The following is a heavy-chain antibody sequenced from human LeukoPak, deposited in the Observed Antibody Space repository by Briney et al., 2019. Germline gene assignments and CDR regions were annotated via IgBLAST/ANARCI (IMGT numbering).Heavy chain of an antibody. CDR1: GFTFSSYA. J-gene: IGHJ4*02. D-gene: IGHD3-22*01. Sequence: GGSLRLSCAASGFTFSSYAVHWVRQAPGKRLEWVAIISYDGTNKYYADSVKGRFTISRDNSKNTLYLQMNSLRAEDTAVYYCAKDQADYYDSSGYPDYWGQGTLVTVSS. CDR2: ISYDGTNK. V-gene: IGHV3-30-3*01. CDR3: AKDQADYYDSSGYPDY.